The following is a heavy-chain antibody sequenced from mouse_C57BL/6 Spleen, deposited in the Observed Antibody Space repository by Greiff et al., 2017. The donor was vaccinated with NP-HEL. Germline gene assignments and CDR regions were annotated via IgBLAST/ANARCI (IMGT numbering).Heavy chain of an antibody. V-gene: IGHV1-82*01. CDR1: GYAFSSSW. Sequence: VQLQQSGPELVKPGASVKISCKASGYAFSSSWMNWVKQRPGKGLEWIGRIYPGDGDTNYNGKFKGKATLTADKSSSTAYMQLSSLTSEDSAVYFFAEEYFDVWGTGTTVTVSS. CDR3: AEEYFDV. CDR2: IYPGDGDT. J-gene: IGHJ1*03.